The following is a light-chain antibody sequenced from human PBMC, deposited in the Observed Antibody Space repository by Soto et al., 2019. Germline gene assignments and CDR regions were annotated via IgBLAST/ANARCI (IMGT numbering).Light chain of an antibody. CDR1: TYNIGNNY. CDR3: GTWDNSLGSGV. V-gene: IGLV1-51*01. Sequence: QSVLTQPPSVSAAPGQKVTISCSGSTYNIGNNYVSWYQQFPGTAPKLLIYDNNNRPSGSPDRFSASRSGTSATLGITGLQTGDEAHYYGGTWDNSLGSGVFGGGTKVTVL. CDR2: DNN. J-gene: IGLJ2*01.